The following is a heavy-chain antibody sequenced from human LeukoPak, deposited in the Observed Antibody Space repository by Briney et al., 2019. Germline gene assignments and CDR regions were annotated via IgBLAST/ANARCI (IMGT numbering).Heavy chain of an antibody. D-gene: IGHD1-14*01. Sequence: PGGSLRLSCAASGFTFSSYAMSWVRQAPGKGLEWVSAISGSGGSTYYADSVKGRFTISRDNSKNTLYLQMNSLRAEDTAVYYCAKAITPDYYYGMDVWGQGTTVTVSS. CDR3: AKAITPDYYYGMDV. V-gene: IGHV3-23*01. CDR2: ISGSGGST. J-gene: IGHJ6*02. CDR1: GFTFSSYA.